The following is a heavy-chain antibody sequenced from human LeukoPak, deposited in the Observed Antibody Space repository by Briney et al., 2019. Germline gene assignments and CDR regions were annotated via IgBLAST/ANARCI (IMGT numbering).Heavy chain of an antibody. CDR1: GYTFTSYG. CDR2: ISAYNGNT. D-gene: IGHD3-22*01. Sequence: ASVTVSCKASGYTFTSYGISWVRQAPGQGLEWMGWISAYNGNTNYAQKLQGRVTMTTDTSTSTAYMELRSLRSDDTAVYYCARSDSSGYSYYFDYWGQGTLVTVSS. J-gene: IGHJ4*02. CDR3: ARSDSSGYSYYFDY. V-gene: IGHV1-18*01.